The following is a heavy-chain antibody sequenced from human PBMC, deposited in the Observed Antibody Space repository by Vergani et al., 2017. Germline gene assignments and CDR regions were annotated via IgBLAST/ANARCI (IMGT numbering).Heavy chain of an antibody. CDR1: GGSITSGSYY. CDR3: ARLKWTGTTTVVDY. D-gene: IGHD1-7*01. CDR2: IYYSGRA. J-gene: IGHJ4*02. V-gene: IGHV4-31*03. Sequence: QVQLQESGPGLVKPSQTLSLTCTVSGGSITSGSYYWSWIRQPAGKELEWIGYIYYSGRADYNPSLKSRVTISADTSKNQFSLKVTSVTAADTAVYFCARLKWTGTTTVVDYWGQGTLVTVSS.